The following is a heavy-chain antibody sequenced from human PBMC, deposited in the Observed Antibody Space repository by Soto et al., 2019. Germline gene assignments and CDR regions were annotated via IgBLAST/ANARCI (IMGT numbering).Heavy chain of an antibody. Sequence: SETLSLTCTVSGGSISSSSYYWGWIRQPPGKGLEWIGSIYYSGSTYYNPSLKSRVTISVDTSKNQFSLKLSSVTAADTAVYYCARLVIISNYVGFPSYYFDYWGQGTLVTVSS. CDR2: IYYSGST. J-gene: IGHJ4*02. CDR3: ARLVIISNYVGFPSYYFDY. D-gene: IGHD3-9*01. V-gene: IGHV4-39*01. CDR1: GGSISSSSYY.